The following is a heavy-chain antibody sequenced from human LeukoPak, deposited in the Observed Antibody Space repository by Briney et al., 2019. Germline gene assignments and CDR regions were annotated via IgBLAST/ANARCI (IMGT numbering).Heavy chain of an antibody. CDR2: MNPVSGKA. CDR1: GYTFTNFD. J-gene: IGHJ4*02. CDR3: ARAPMGTAPLY. Sequence: ASVKVSCKASGYTFTNFDINWVRQAPGQGLEWMGWMNPVSGKAGSAQKFQGRVTLTRDTYISTASMEVTSLRFDDTAFYYCARAPMGTAPLYWGQGTLVTVSS. D-gene: IGHD1/OR15-1a*01. V-gene: IGHV1-8*01.